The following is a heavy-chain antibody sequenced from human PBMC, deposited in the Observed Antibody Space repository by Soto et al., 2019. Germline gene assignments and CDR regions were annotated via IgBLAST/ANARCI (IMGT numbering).Heavy chain of an antibody. Sequence: GGSLRLSCAASGFTFSSYGMHWGRQAPGKGLEWVAVISYDGSNKYYADSVKGRFTISSDNSKNTLYLQMNSLRAEDTAVYYCAKSYYDILTGLAYYYGMDVWGQGTTVTVSS. V-gene: IGHV3-30*18. D-gene: IGHD3-9*01. J-gene: IGHJ6*02. CDR1: GFTFSSYG. CDR3: AKSYYDILTGLAYYYGMDV. CDR2: ISYDGSNK.